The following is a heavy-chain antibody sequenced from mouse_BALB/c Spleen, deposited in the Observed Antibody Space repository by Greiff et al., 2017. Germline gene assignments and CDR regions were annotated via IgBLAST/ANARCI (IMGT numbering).Heavy chain of an antibody. J-gene: IGHJ1*01. V-gene: IGHV1-82*01. CDR3: ARLDSYWYFDV. CDR2: IYPGDGDT. CDR1: GYAFSSSW. Sequence: QVQLQQSGPELVKPGASVKISCKASGYAFSSSWMNWVKQRPGQGLEWIGRIYPGDGDTNYNGKFKGKATLTADKSSSTAYMQLSSLTSVDSAVYFCARLDSYWYFDVWGAGTTVTVSS.